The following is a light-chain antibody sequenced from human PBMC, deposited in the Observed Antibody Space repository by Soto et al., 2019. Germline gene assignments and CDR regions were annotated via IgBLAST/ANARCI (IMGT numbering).Light chain of an antibody. CDR1: SPNIGSNT. J-gene: IGLJ2*01. V-gene: IGLV1-44*01. CDR2: TNY. Sequence: QSVLTQPPSASGTPGQRVTISCSGSSPNIGSNTVNWYQQLPGTAPKLLIYTNYQRPSGVPDRFSGSKSGTSASLAISGLQYEYEADYYCATWDDSLSGVVFGGGTKVTVL. CDR3: ATWDDSLSGVV.